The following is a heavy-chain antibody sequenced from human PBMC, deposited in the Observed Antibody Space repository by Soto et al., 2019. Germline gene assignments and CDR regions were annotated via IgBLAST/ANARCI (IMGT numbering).Heavy chain of an antibody. CDR2: VHHSWGS. D-gene: IGHD3-10*01. J-gene: IGHJ6*02. V-gene: IGHV4-59*08. Sequence: QVQLQESGPGLVKPSETLSLSCTVSGGSISSYYWSWFRQSPGKRMEWIGYVHHSWGSSYNPSLQSLVAISLAPSKSQFSLKVTSVTATDTAVYYCARQGFGPLHGLVDVWGQGTTVTVSS. CDR3: ARQGFGPLHGLVDV. CDR1: GGSISSYY.